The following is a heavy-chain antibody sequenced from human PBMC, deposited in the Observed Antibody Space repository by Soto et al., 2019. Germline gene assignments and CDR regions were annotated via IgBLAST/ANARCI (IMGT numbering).Heavy chain of an antibody. V-gene: IGHV1-18*01. CDR2: ISFYNGHT. J-gene: IGHJ4*02. D-gene: IGHD6-19*01. Sequence: QVQLVQSGGEVKKPGASVKVSCKASGDTVTKYGISWVRQAPGQGLEWLGWISFYNGHTNYALKFQERITFTTDTSTSKASMELRSLTSDDTAVYYCASATSIAVAGKETWGQGTLVTVSS. CDR1: GDTVTKYG. CDR3: ASATSIAVAGKET.